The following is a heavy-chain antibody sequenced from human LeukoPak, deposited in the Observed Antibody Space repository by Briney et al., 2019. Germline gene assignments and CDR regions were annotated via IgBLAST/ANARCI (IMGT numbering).Heavy chain of an antibody. CDR3: AREARSGSYAFDI. V-gene: IGHV4-38-2*02. CDR2: VYHTGST. J-gene: IGHJ3*02. Sequence: SETLSLTCTVSGYSISNVNYWGWIRPPPGKGLEWIGSVYHTGSTYFNPSLKSRVTMSADTSKNQLPLKLNSMTAADTAVYYCAREARSGSYAFDIWGQGTMVTVSS. CDR1: GYSISNVNY. D-gene: IGHD3-10*01.